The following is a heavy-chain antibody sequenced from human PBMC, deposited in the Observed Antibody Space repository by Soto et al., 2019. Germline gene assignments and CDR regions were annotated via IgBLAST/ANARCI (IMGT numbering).Heavy chain of an antibody. D-gene: IGHD3-3*01. V-gene: IGHV3-74*01. Sequence: PGGSLRLSCAASGFTFSSYWMHWVRQAPGKGLVWVSRINSDGSSTSYADSVKGRFTISRDNAKNTLYLQMNSLRAEDTAVYYCARAKGPKSGVVINYYYYGMDVWGQGTTVTVSS. J-gene: IGHJ6*02. CDR1: GFTFSSYW. CDR3: ARAKGPKSGVVINYYYYGMDV. CDR2: INSDGSST.